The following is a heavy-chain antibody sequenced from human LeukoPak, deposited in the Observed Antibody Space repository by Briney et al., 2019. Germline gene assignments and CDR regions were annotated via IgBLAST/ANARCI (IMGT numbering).Heavy chain of an antibody. CDR3: ARAPIVGATAWYFDY. CDR2: INHSGST. J-gene: IGHJ4*02. V-gene: IGHV4-34*01. D-gene: IGHD1-26*01. Sequence: SETLSLTCAVYGGSFSGYYWSWIRQPPGKGLEWIGEINHSGSTNYNPSLKSRVTISVDTSKNQFSLKLSSVTAADTAVYYCARAPIVGATAWYFDYWGQGTLATVSS. CDR1: GGSFSGYY.